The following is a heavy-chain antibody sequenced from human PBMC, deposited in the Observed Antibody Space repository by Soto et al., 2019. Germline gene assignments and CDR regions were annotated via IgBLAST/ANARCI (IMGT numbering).Heavy chain of an antibody. CDR2: ISYDGSNK. CDR1: GFTFSSYG. CDR3: AKSKLVIAALEREVPDY. Sequence: QVQLVESGGGVVQPGRSLRLSCAASGFTFSSYGMHWVRQAPGKGLEWVAVISYDGSNKYYADSVKGRFTISRDNSKNTLYLQMNSLRAEDTAVYYCAKSKLVIAALEREVPDYWGQGTLVTVSS. J-gene: IGHJ4*02. V-gene: IGHV3-30*18. D-gene: IGHD2-15*01.